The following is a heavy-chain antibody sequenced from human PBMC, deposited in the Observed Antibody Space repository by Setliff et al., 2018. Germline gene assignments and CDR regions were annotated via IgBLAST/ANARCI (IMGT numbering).Heavy chain of an antibody. CDR2: IDPSGNT. V-gene: IGHV4-61*09. Sequence: SSETLSLTCTISGGSISSGSNYWSWIRQPAGRGLEWIGHIDPSGNTNYHPSLKSRVTISGDSSTNQSSLQLTSVTAADTAVYFCARSLGSGRYYNSRPFYSDYWGQGTLVTVSS. CDR3: ARSLGSGRYYNSRPFYSDY. D-gene: IGHD3-10*01. J-gene: IGHJ4*02. CDR1: GGSISSGSNY.